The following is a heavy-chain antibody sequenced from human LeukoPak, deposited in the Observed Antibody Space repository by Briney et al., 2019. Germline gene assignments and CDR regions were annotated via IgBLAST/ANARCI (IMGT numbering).Heavy chain of an antibody. CDR1: GFTVSSNY. D-gene: IGHD2-8*01. CDR2: LYSGGGT. Sequence: GGSLRLSCAASGFTVSSNYISSVRQAPGRGLEWVSGLYSGGGTYYADSVKGRFDISRDNSKNTLYLQMNSLRAEDTAVYYCARDWVQYDLPRYSDCWGQGALVTVS. CDR3: ARDWVQYDLPRYSDC. V-gene: IGHV3-66*01. J-gene: IGHJ4*02.